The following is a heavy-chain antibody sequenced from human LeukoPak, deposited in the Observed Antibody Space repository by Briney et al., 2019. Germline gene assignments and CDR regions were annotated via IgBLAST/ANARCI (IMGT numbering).Heavy chain of an antibody. CDR3: ARAINYNLIDY. CDR1: GFTFSSYW. V-gene: IGHV3-74*01. D-gene: IGHD4-11*01. J-gene: IGHJ4*02. CDR2: INGAQSDT. Sequence: GALRLSCAASGFTFSSYWMHWVRQAPGKGLLWVARINGAQSDTIYADSVRGRLTISRDNAKNTLYLQMNSLRAEDTAVYYCARAINYNLIDYWGQGTPVTVSS.